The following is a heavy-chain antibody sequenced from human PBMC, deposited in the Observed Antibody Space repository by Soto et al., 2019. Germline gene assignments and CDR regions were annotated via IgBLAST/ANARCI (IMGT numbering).Heavy chain of an antibody. CDR2: INPNSGDT. CDR3: TKGGAIVAAGTRVYLYNAMDV. J-gene: IGHJ6*02. Sequence: ASVKVSCKASGYTFTGYYVHWVRQAPGQGLEWMGWINPNSGDTYLAQRFQGRVTMNRDTSIGTAYMELRGLTSDDTAEYYCTKGGAIVAAGTRVYLYNAMDVWGQGTTVTVS. D-gene: IGHD1-26*01. CDR1: GYTFTGYY. V-gene: IGHV1-2*02.